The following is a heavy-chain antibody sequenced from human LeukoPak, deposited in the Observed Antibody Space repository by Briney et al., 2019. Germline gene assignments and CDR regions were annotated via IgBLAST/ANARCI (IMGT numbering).Heavy chain of an antibody. J-gene: IGHJ4*02. Sequence: ASVKVSCKASGGTFSSYAISWVRQAPGQGLEWMGGIIPIFGTANYAQKFQGRVTITTDESTSTAYMELSSLRSEDTAVYYCARSGAGRDGYTAINFDYWGQGTLVTVSA. CDR2: IIPIFGTA. D-gene: IGHD5-24*01. V-gene: IGHV1-69*05. CDR3: ARSGAGRDGYTAINFDY. CDR1: GGTFSSYA.